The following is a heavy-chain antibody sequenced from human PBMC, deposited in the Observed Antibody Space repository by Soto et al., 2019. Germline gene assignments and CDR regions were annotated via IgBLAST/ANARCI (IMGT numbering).Heavy chain of an antibody. Sequence: ASVKVSCKASGYTFTGYYMHWVRQAPGQGLEWMGWINPNSGGTNYAQKFQGWVTMTRDTSISTAYMELSRLRSDDTAVYYCARGLDIVVVPAARTGFDPWGQGTLVTVSS. D-gene: IGHD2-2*01. CDR3: ARGLDIVVVPAARTGFDP. V-gene: IGHV1-2*04. J-gene: IGHJ5*02. CDR2: INPNSGGT. CDR1: GYTFTGYY.